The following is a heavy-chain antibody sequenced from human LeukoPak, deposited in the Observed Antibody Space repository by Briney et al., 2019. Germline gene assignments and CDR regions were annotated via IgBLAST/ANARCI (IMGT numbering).Heavy chain of an antibody. D-gene: IGHD2-2*01. CDR3: AHSTNCSSTSRRFYYYYGMDV. CDR2: IYWNDDK. V-gene: IGHV2-5*01. J-gene: IGHJ6*02. Sequence: SGPTLVNPTQTLTLTCTFSGFSLSTSGVGVGWIRQPPGKALEWLALIYWNDDKRYSPSLKSRLTITKDTSKNQVVLTMTNMDPVDTATYYCAHSTNCSSTSRRFYYYYGMDVWGQGTTVTVSS. CDR1: GFSLSTSGVG.